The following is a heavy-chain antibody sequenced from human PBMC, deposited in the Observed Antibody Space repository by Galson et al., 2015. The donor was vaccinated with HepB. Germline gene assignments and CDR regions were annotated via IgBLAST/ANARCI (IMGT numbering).Heavy chain of an antibody. Sequence: SLRLSCAASGFTFDDYAMHWARQAPGKGLEWVSGISWNSGSIGYADSVRGRFTISRDNAKNSLYLQMNSLRAEDTALYYCAKDARHDYSSYFDYWGQGTLVTVSS. CDR1: GFTFDDYA. CDR2: ISWNSGSI. J-gene: IGHJ4*02. CDR3: AKDARHDYSSYFDY. D-gene: IGHD4-11*01. V-gene: IGHV3-9*01.